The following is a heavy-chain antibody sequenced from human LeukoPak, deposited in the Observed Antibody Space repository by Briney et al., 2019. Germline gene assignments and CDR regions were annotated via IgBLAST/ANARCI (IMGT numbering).Heavy chain of an antibody. V-gene: IGHV3-11*06. CDR3: ARGSNAFAI. J-gene: IGHJ3*02. Sequence: SVKGRFTISRDNAKNSLFLQMNRLRVEGTAMYYCARGSNAFAIWGQGTMVTVSS.